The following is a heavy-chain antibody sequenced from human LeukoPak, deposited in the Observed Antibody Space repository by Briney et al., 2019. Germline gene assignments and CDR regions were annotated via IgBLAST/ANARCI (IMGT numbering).Heavy chain of an antibody. D-gene: IGHD3-22*01. CDR1: GFTFSSYG. Sequence: GGSLRLSCAASGFTFSSYGMHWVRQAPGKGLEWVAVIWYDGSNKYYADSVKGRFTISRDNSKNTLCLQMNSLRAEDTAVYYCAKDLYDSSGPFDYWGQGTLVTVSS. V-gene: IGHV3-33*06. CDR3: AKDLYDSSGPFDY. CDR2: IWYDGSNK. J-gene: IGHJ4*02.